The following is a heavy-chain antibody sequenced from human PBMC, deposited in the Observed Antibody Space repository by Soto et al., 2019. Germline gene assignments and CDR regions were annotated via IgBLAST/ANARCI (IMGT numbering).Heavy chain of an antibody. V-gene: IGHV4-39*01. D-gene: IGHD3-3*01. CDR3: ARMSDDFWSEYYYYYYMDV. Sequence: SETLSLTCTVSGGSISSSSYYWGWIRQPPGKGLEWIGSIYYSGSTYYNPSLKSRVTISVDTSKNQFSLKLSSVTAADTAVYYCARMSDDFWSEYYYYYYMDVWGKGTTVTVSS. J-gene: IGHJ6*03. CDR2: IYYSGST. CDR1: GGSISSSSYY.